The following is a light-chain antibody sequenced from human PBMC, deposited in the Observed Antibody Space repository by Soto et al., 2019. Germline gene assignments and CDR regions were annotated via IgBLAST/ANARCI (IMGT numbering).Light chain of an antibody. Sequence: DIQMTQSPSSLSASVGDRVTITCRASQSITTYLNWYQQKPGKAPKLLIYGASSLQSGVPSRFSGSGSGTDFTLTISSLQPEDFATYYCQHSYNTPRTFGGGPKVETK. CDR1: QSITTY. CDR2: GAS. CDR3: QHSYNTPRT. V-gene: IGKV1-39*01. J-gene: IGKJ4*01.